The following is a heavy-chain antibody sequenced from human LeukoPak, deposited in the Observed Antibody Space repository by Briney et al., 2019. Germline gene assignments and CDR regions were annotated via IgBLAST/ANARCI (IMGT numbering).Heavy chain of an antibody. CDR3: ARAGWIITSGIDY. D-gene: IGHD3-10*01. CDR1: GYSISIGYY. Sequence: PSETLSLTCGVSGYSISIGYYWAWIRQPPGKGLEWIGTIYHIGSTYYTPSLGSRVTISVDTSKNEFSLNLKSVTAADTAVYYCARAGWIITSGIDYWGQGALVTVSS. CDR2: IYHIGST. J-gene: IGHJ4*02. V-gene: IGHV4-38-2*01.